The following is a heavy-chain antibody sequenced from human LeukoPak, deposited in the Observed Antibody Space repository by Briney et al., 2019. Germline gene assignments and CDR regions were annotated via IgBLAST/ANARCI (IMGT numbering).Heavy chain of an antibody. D-gene: IGHD3-10*01. J-gene: IGHJ4*02. CDR3: ARWAADSGIYYIAS. Sequence: PGGSLRLSCAASGFTFSNYWMTWVRQAPGKGLQWVASIRQDANVKYYVDSARGRFTISRDNAENSLHLQMNGLRAEDTAMYYCARWAADSGIYYIASWGQGSLVTVSS. V-gene: IGHV3-7*01. CDR2: IRQDANVK. CDR1: GFTFSNYW.